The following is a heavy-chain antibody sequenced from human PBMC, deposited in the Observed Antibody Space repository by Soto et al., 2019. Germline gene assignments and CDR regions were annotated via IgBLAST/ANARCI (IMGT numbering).Heavy chain of an antibody. CDR1: GFTFSSYA. Sequence: PGGSLRLSGAACGFTFSSYALSWVRQAPGKGLEWVSAISGSGGSTYYADSVKGRFTISRDNSKNTLYLQMNSLRAEDTAVYYCAKEVIAVAGIDYWGHGTLVTVSS. CDR2: ISGSGGST. V-gene: IGHV3-23*01. J-gene: IGHJ4*01. CDR3: AKEVIAVAGIDY. D-gene: IGHD6-19*01.